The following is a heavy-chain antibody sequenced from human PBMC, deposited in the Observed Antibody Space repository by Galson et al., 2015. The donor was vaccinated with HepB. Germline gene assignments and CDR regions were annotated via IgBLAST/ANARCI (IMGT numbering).Heavy chain of an antibody. CDR2: IIPIFGTA. CDR1: GGTFSSYA. V-gene: IGHV1-69*13. CDR3: AGGIPQILGPAPPTRHYYYYYGMDV. Sequence: SVKVSCKASGGTFSSYAISWVRQAPGQGLEWMGGIIPIFGTANYAQKFQGRVTITADESTSAAYMELSSLRSEDTAVYYCAGGIPQILGPAPPTRHYYYYYGMDVWGQGTTVTVSS. J-gene: IGHJ6*02. D-gene: IGHD3-3*01.